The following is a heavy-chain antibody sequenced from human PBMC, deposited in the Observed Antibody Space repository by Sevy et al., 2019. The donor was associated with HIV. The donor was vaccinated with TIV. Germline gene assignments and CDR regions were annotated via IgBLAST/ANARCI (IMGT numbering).Heavy chain of an antibody. V-gene: IGHV1-2*04. Sequence: ASVKVSCKASGYTFTGYYMHWVRQAPGQGLEWMGWINPNSGGTNYAQKFQGWVTMTRDTSISTAYMELSRLRSDDTAMYYCARVGSVDAFDIWGQRTMVTVSS. CDR2: INPNSGGT. CDR3: ARVGSVDAFDI. J-gene: IGHJ3*02. CDR1: GYTFTGYY. D-gene: IGHD6-25*01.